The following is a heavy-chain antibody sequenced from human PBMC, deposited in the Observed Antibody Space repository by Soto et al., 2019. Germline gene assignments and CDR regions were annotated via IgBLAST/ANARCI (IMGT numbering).Heavy chain of an antibody. CDR1: GFTFSSYG. CDR2: IWYDGSNK. CDR3: AKDSFFYLVSGGYAPRGGSFFDP. D-gene: IGHD3-16*01. V-gene: IGHV3-33*06. J-gene: IGHJ5*02. Sequence: PGGSLRLSCAASGFTFSSYGMHWVRQAPGKGLEWVAVIWYDGSNKYYADSVKGRFTISRDNSKNTLYLQMNSLRAEDTAVYYCAKDSFFYLVSGGYAPRGGSFFDPWGQGTLVTVPQ.